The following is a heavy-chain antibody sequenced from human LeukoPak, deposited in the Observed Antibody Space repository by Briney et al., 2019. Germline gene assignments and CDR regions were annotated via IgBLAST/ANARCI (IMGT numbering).Heavy chain of an antibody. CDR2: ISTSSSTI. D-gene: IGHD2/OR15-2a*01. Sequence: PGGSRRLSCAASGFTFSTYTMNWVRQAPGKGLEWISYISTSSSTIYYADSVKGRFTISRDNAKNSLFLQMNSLRAEDTAVYYCARGQFLIDYWGQGTLVTVSS. CDR1: GFTFSTYT. CDR3: ARGQFLIDY. J-gene: IGHJ4*02. V-gene: IGHV3-48*01.